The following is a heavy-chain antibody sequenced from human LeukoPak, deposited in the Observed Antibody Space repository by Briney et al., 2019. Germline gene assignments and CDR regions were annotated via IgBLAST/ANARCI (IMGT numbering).Heavy chain of an antibody. CDR1: GGTFSSYA. CDR2: IIPIFGTA. CDR3: ARGYYYGSGSHPYYYYYYYMDV. J-gene: IGHJ6*03. V-gene: IGHV1-69*05. D-gene: IGHD3-10*01. Sequence: SVKVSCKASGGTFSSYAISWVRQAPGQGLEWMGGIIPIFGTANYAQKFQGRVTITTDESTSTAYMELSSLRSEDTAVYYCARGYYYGSGSHPYYYYYYYMDVWGKGTTVTVSS.